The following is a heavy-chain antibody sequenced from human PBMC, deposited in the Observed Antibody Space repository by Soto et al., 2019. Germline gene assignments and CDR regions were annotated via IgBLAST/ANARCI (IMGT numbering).Heavy chain of an antibody. V-gene: IGHV3-66*01. Sequence: GGSLRLSCAASGFTVSSKYMSWVRQAPGKGLEWVSLIQSGGPTYYADSVKGRFTISRDTSKNTVHLQMDSLRAEDTAVYYCARGARGRFLEWLLYNDAFDIWGQGTMVTVSS. CDR2: IQSGGPT. CDR3: ARGARGRFLEWLLYNDAFDI. J-gene: IGHJ3*02. CDR1: GFTVSSKY. D-gene: IGHD3-3*01.